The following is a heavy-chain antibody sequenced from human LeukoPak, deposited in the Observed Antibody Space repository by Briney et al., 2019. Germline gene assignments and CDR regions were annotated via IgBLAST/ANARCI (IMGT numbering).Heavy chain of an antibody. CDR3: ARAYCSGGNCQYFFDY. V-gene: IGHV1-2*02. J-gene: IGHJ4*02. CDR2: INPDTCGT. Sequence: ASVKVSCKASGYTFIGYYIHWVRQAPGQGLEWLGWINPDTCGTNYAQKFQGRVTMTRDTSITTAYMEPNWLTSDDTAVYYCARAYCSGGNCQYFFDYWGQGTLVTVSS. D-gene: IGHD2-15*01. CDR1: GYTFIGYY.